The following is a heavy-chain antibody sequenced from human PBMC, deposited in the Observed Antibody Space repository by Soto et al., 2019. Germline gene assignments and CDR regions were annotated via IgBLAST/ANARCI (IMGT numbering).Heavy chain of an antibody. CDR2: ISAYNGNT. Sequence: GASVKVSCKASGYTFTSYGISWVRQAPGQGLEWMGWISAYNGNTNYAQKLQGRVTMTTDTSTSTAYMELRSLRSDDTAVYYCARGSPWFGELLYGSYYYGMDGWGQGTTVTVSS. CDR1: GYTFTSYG. J-gene: IGHJ6*02. V-gene: IGHV1-18*01. CDR3: ARGSPWFGELLYGSYYYGMDG. D-gene: IGHD3-10*01.